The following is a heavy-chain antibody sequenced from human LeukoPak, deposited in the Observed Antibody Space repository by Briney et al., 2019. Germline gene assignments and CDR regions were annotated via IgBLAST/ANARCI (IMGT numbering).Heavy chain of an antibody. Sequence: GGSLRLSCAASGFTFSSYWMSWVRQAPGKGLEWVANIKQDGSEKYYVDSVKGRFTISRDNAKNSLYLQMNSPRAEDTAVYYCARAQAHLKRWFNQRGAFDIWGQGTMVTVSS. CDR1: GFTFSSYW. CDR3: ARAQAHLKRWFNQRGAFDI. J-gene: IGHJ3*02. CDR2: IKQDGSEK. D-gene: IGHD3-10*01. V-gene: IGHV3-7*01.